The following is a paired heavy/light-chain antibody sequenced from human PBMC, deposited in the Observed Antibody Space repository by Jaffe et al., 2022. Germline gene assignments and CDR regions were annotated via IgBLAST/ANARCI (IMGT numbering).Light chain of an antibody. CDR3: QQFNSYPHT. V-gene: IGKV1-13*02. CDR2: DAS. Sequence: AIQLTQSPSSLSASVGDRVTITCRASQGISSALAWYQQKPGKAPKLLIYDASSLESGVPSRFSGSGSGTDFTLTISSLQPEDFATYYCQQFNSYPHTFGPGTKVDIK. CDR1: QGISSA. J-gene: IGKJ3*01.
Heavy chain of an antibody. D-gene: IGHD3-16*01. J-gene: IGHJ4*02. CDR2: ISSSSSTI. V-gene: IGHV3-48*01. CDR1: GFTFSSYS. CDR3: ARGYDYIWGSSQRPGVFFDY. Sequence: EVQLVESGGGLVQPGGSLRLSCAASGFTFSSYSMNWVRQAPGKGLEWVSYISSSSSTIYYADSVKGRFTISRDNAKNSLYLQMNSLRAEDTAVYYCARGYDYIWGSSQRPGVFFDYWGQGTLVTVSS.